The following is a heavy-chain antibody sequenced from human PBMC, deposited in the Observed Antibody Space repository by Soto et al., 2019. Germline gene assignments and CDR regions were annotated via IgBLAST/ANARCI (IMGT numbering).Heavy chain of an antibody. J-gene: IGHJ4*02. V-gene: IGHV4-4*02. CDR1: GGSISSSNW. CDR2: IYHSGST. Sequence: QVQLQESGPGLVKPSGTLSLTCAVSGGSISSSNWWSWVRQPPGKGLEWIGEIYHSGSTNYNPSLKSRVTISVDKSMKQFALKLSSVSAAGTAVYYCARDLWFGEFVSGNDYGGQGTLGTVSS. D-gene: IGHD3-10*01. CDR3: ARDLWFGEFVSGNDY.